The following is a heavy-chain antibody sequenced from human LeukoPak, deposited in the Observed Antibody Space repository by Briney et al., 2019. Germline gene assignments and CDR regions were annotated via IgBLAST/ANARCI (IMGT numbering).Heavy chain of an antibody. J-gene: IGHJ4*02. CDR2: INPSGGST. CDR1: GYTFTSYY. V-gene: IGHV1-46*01. Sequence: GASVKVSCTASGYTFTSYYMHWVRQAPGQGLEWMGIINPSGGSTSYAQKLQDRVSMTTDTSTSTAYMELRSLRSDDTAVYYCARQGYGGHSRGAADYWGQGTLVTVSS. CDR3: ARQGYGGHSRGAADY. D-gene: IGHD4-23*01.